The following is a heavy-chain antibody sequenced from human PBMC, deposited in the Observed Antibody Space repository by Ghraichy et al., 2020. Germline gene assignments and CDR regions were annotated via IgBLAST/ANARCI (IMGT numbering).Heavy chain of an antibody. J-gene: IGHJ4*02. V-gene: IGHV3-7*03. CDR1: GFSFSNYY. D-gene: IGHD3-3*01. CDR3: ARASASDDFWSGFTGLDY. Sequence: GGSLRPSCAASGFSFSNYYITWVRQAPGKGPEWVANINQDGSKKYYVGSVKGRFTISRDNAKNSLFLQMNSLSAEDTAVYYCARASASDDFWSGFTGLDYWGQGTLVTVSS. CDR2: INQDGSKK.